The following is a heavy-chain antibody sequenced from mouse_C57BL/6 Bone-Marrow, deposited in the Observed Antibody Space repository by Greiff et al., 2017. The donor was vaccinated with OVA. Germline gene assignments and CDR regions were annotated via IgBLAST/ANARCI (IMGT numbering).Heavy chain of an antibody. D-gene: IGHD2-5*01. CDR2: IWTGGGT. Sequence: VQLVESGPGLVAPSQSLSITCTVSGFSLTSYAISWVRQPPGKGLEWLGVIWTGGGTNYNSALKSRLSISKDNSKSQVFLKMNSLQTDDTARYYCARRTYYSNYYAMDYWGQGTSVTVSS. J-gene: IGHJ4*01. CDR3: ARRTYYSNYYAMDY. CDR1: GFSLTSYA. V-gene: IGHV2-9-1*01.